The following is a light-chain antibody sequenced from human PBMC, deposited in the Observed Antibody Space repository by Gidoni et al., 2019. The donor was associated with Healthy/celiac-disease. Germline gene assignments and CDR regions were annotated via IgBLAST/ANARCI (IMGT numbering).Light chain of an antibody. J-gene: IGKJ3*01. Sequence: DIQMTQSPSSLSASVGVRVTITCRASQSISSYLNWYQQKPGKAPKLLIYAASSLQSGVPSRFSGSGSGTDFTLTISSLQPEDFATYYCQQSYSTPSVTFGPGTKVDIK. CDR3: QQSYSTPSVT. CDR2: AAS. V-gene: IGKV1-39*01. CDR1: QSISSY.